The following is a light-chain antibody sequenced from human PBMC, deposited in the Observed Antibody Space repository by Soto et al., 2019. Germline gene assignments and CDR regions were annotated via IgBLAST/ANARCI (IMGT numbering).Light chain of an antibody. CDR3: TSFTSSNTWI. V-gene: IGLV2-14*01. Sequence: ALTQPASVSGSPGQSITISCTGTSSDVGAYNRVSWSQQHPGKAPKLMIYEVSNRPSGVSDRFSGSKSGNTASLTISGLQPEDEAHYYCTSFTSSNTWIFGGGTQLT. J-gene: IGLJ2*01. CDR2: EVS. CDR1: SSDVGAYNR.